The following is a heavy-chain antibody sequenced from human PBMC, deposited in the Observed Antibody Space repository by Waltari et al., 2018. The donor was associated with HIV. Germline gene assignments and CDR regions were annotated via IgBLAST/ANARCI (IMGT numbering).Heavy chain of an antibody. J-gene: IGHJ5*01. CDR3: ARGRDGDYDS. CDR1: GYTFTRYY. CDR2: INPRGGST. Sequence: QVQLVQSGAEVKKPGASVKVSCKASGYTFTRYYIHWVRQAPGQGLEWMGFINPRGGSTTYAQKFQGRVTMTTDTSTSTVYMDLSSLRSEDTAVYYCARGRDGDYDSWGQGTLVTVSS. D-gene: IGHD4-17*01. V-gene: IGHV1-46*03.